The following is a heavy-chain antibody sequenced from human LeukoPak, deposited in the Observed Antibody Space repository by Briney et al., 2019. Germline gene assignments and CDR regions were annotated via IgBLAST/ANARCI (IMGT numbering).Heavy chain of an antibody. Sequence: ASVKVSCKSSGYTFTGYYMHWVRQAPGQALEWMGWINPNNGDTKFAQNFQGRVTLTRDMSITTAYMEINRLRSDDTAVYYCARDQIAAPDHFDYWGQGTVVIVST. CDR2: INPNNGDT. D-gene: IGHD6-6*01. V-gene: IGHV1-2*02. CDR3: ARDQIAAPDHFDY. J-gene: IGHJ4*02. CDR1: GYTFTGYY.